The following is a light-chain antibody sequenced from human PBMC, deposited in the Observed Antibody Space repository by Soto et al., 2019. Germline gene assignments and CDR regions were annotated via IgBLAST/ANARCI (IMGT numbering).Light chain of an antibody. CDR3: TAYTTSDTLV. Sequence: QSALTQPASVSGSPGQSITISCTGTSSDVGAYGYVSWYQQHPGKVHKLLLYEVFYQPSGVSSRFSGSQSGNTASLTISRLQAEDEADYYCTAYTTSDTLVFGTGTKVTVL. V-gene: IGLV2-14*01. CDR2: EVF. J-gene: IGLJ1*01. CDR1: SSDVGAYGY.